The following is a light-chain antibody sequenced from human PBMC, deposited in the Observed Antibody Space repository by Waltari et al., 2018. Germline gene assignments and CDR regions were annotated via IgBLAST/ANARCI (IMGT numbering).Light chain of an antibody. Sequence: QSVLTQPPSAYGTPGQRITVSCSGSRSNLGNNTVNWYQQLPGTAPKLLIYKNNRRPSGVPDRFSGSKSGTSASLAISGLQSEDEADYFCATWDNGLNGVVFGGGSKVTVL. CDR1: RSNLGNNT. V-gene: IGLV1-44*01. CDR2: KNN. CDR3: ATWDNGLNGVV. J-gene: IGLJ2*01.